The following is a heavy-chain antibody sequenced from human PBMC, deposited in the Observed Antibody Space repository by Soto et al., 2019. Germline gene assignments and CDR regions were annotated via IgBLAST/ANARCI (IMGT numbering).Heavy chain of an antibody. Sequence: QVQLVQSGAEVKKPGASVKVSCKASGYTFTSYGISWVRQAPGQGLEWMGWISAYNGNTNYAQKLQGRVTMTTDTPTSTRSMELRSLRSDDTAGYDCAREPYSGSYSGGFDPWGQGTLVTVSS. J-gene: IGHJ5*02. CDR2: ISAYNGNT. V-gene: IGHV1-18*01. CDR1: GYTFTSYG. CDR3: AREPYSGSYSGGFDP. D-gene: IGHD1-26*01.